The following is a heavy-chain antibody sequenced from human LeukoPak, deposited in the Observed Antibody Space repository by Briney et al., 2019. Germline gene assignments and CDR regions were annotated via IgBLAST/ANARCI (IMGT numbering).Heavy chain of an antibody. V-gene: IGHV3-64*01. Sequence: GGSLRLSCAASGFTFSSFAVHCVRQAPGKGLEYVSAISFNGDSTYYANSVKGRFTISRDNSKNTVSLQMGSLRAEDMAVYYCARGIVGTASFFDYWGQGTLVTVSS. CDR1: GFTFSSFA. CDR2: ISFNGDST. CDR3: ARGIVGTASFFDY. D-gene: IGHD1-26*01. J-gene: IGHJ4*02.